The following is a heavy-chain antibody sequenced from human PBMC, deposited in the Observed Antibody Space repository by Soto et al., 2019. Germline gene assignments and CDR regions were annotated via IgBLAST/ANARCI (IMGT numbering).Heavy chain of an antibody. D-gene: IGHD2-2*01. V-gene: IGHV3-23*01. J-gene: IGHJ4*02. CDR1: GFTFSTYA. Sequence: EVQLLESGGGLVLPGESLRLSCVASGFTFSTYAMSWVRQAPGKGPEWVSAISDSGGTAFHADPVKGRFTISRDNSKTTLYLQMSGLRAEDTAVYYCVRVGCSSTSCYHFDSWGQGTLVTVSS. CDR3: VRVGCSSTSCYHFDS. CDR2: ISDSGGTA.